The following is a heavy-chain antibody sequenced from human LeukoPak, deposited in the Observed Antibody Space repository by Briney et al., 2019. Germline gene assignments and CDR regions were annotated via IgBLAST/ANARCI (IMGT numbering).Heavy chain of an antibody. J-gene: IGHJ4*02. D-gene: IGHD1-26*01. Sequence: PGGSLRLSCAASGFTVSSNYMSWVRQAPGKGLEWVSVIYSGGSTYYADSVKGRFAISRDNSKNTLYLQMNSLRAEDTAVYYCARFRGSYWPNLFDYRGQGTLVTVSS. CDR1: GFTVSSNY. CDR3: ARFRGSYWPNLFDY. V-gene: IGHV3-66*01. CDR2: IYSGGST.